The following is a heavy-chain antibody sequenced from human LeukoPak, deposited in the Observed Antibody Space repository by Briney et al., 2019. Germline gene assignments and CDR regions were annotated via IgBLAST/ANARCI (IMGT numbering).Heavy chain of an antibody. V-gene: IGHV3-21*01. CDR3: ATDAAGRYCSGGSCRTGDY. CDR1: GFTFSSYS. CDR2: ISSSSSYI. D-gene: IGHD2-15*01. J-gene: IGHJ4*02. Sequence: GGSLRLSCAASGFTFSSYSMNWVRQAPGKGLEWVSSISSSSSYIYYADSVKGRFTISRDNAKNSLYLQMNSLRAEDTAVYYCATDAAGRYCSGGSCRTGDYWGQGTLVTVSS.